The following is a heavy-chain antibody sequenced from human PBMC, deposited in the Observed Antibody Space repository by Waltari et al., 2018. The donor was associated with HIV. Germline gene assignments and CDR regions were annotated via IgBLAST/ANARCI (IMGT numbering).Heavy chain of an antibody. D-gene: IGHD4-17*01. CDR1: GGSISSYY. V-gene: IGHV4-4*07. Sequence: QVQLQESGPGLVKPSETLSLTCTVSGGSISSYYWSWIRQPAGKGLEWIGRIYTSGSTNYNTALKSRVTMSVDTSKNQFSLKLSYVTAADTAVYYCARDPPWDYGDYPSAFDIWGQGTMVTVSS. CDR3: ARDPPWDYGDYPSAFDI. J-gene: IGHJ3*02. CDR2: IYTSGST.